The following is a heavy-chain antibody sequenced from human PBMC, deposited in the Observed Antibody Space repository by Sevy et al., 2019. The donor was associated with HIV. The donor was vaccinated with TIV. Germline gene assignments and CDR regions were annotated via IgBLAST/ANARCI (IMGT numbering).Heavy chain of an antibody. Sequence: GGSLRLSCAAPGFTLSNYWMSWVRQAPGKGLEWVANIEQDGSDKYYVDSVKGRFTISRDNAKNSLYLQMNSLRAEDTAVYYCARDLFSGSYYENYWGQGTLVTVSS. V-gene: IGHV3-7*01. CDR1: GFTLSNYW. D-gene: IGHD1-26*01. CDR3: ARDLFSGSYYENY. CDR2: IEQDGSDK. J-gene: IGHJ4*02.